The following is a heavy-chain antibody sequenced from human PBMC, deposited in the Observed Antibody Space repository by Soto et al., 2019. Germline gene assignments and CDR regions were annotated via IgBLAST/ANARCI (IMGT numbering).Heavy chain of an antibody. J-gene: IGHJ1*01. CDR3: ARVVAVAGGAEYFQH. D-gene: IGHD6-19*01. CDR2: IIPILGIA. V-gene: IGHV1-69*02. CDR1: GGTFSSYT. Sequence: GASVKVSCKASGGTFSSYTISWVRQAPGQGLEWMGRIIPILGIANYAQKFQGRVTITADKSTSTAYMELSSLRSEDTAVYYCARVVAVAGGAEYFQHWGQGNLVTVSS.